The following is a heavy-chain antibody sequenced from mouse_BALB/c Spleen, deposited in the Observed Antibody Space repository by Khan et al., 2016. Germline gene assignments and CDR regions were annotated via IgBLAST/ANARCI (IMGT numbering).Heavy chain of an antibody. CDR1: GFDFSSYW. CDR3: ARLGSYAWFAY. Sequence: EVKLLESGGGLVQPGGSLKLSCAASGFDFSSYWMSWVRQAPGKGLEWIGEISQDSSTIKYTPSLTDKFIISRANAQNTLYLQMSKVIAEDTALYYCARLGSYAWFAYWGQGTLVTVSA. D-gene: IGHD1-1*01. J-gene: IGHJ3*01. CDR2: ISQDSSTI. V-gene: IGHV4-1*02.